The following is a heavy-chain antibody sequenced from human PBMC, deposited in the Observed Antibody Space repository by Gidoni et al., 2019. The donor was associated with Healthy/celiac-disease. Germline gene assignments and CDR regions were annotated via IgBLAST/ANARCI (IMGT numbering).Heavy chain of an antibody. CDR3: ARDSGRLVGDLDAFDI. Sequence: EVQLVESGGGLVQPGGSLRLSCAASGFTFSSYAMHWVRQAPGKGLEYVSAISSNGGSTYYANSVKGRFTISRDNSKNTLYLQMGSLRAEDMAVYYCARDSGRLVGDLDAFDIWGQGTMVTVSS. V-gene: IGHV3-64*01. CDR1: GFTFSSYA. J-gene: IGHJ3*02. CDR2: ISSNGGST. D-gene: IGHD1-26*01.